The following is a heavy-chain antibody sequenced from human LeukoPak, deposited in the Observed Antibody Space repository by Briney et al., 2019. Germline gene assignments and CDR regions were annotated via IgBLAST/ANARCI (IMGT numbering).Heavy chain of an antibody. J-gene: IGHJ5*02. V-gene: IGHV4-34*01. Sequence: SETLSFTCAVYGVSFSGYYWSWLRQRPGKGLEWIGKINHSGSTNYNPSLKSRVTISVDTSKNQFSLKLSSVTAADTAVYYCASSFGVTTYHNWFDPWGQGTLVTVSS. D-gene: IGHD4-17*01. CDR2: INHSGST. CDR1: GVSFSGYY. CDR3: ASSFGVTTYHNWFDP.